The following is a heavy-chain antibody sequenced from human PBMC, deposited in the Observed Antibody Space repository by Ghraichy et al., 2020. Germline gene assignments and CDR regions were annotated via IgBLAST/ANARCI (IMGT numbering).Heavy chain of an antibody. V-gene: IGHV4-30-2*01. CDR3: ARAAPSTVTTCAFDI. CDR2: IYHSGST. J-gene: IGHJ3*02. D-gene: IGHD4-17*01. Sequence: SETLSLTCTVSGGSISSGGYSWSWIRQPPGKGLEWIGYIYHSGSTYYNPSLKSRVTISVDRSKNQFSLKLSSVTAADTAVYYCARAAPSTVTTCAFDIWGQGTMVTVSS. CDR1: GGSISSGGYS.